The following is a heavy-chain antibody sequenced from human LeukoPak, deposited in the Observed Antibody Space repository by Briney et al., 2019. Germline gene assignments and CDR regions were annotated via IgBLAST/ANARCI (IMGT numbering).Heavy chain of an antibody. D-gene: IGHD6-19*01. Sequence: GGSLRLSCAASGFTFSNYWMYWVRQAPGKGLVWVSHIDNDERRTTYADSGKGRFTISRDNSKNTLYLQMNSLRPEDTAVYYCARGGGEYTSGWYQFFDFWGQGTLVTVSS. J-gene: IGHJ4*02. CDR2: IDNDERRT. CDR3: ARGGGEYTSGWYQFFDF. V-gene: IGHV3-74*01. CDR1: GFTFSNYW.